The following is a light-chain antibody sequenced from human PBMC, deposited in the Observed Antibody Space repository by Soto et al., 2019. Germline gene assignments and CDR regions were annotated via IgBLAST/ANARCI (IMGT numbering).Light chain of an antibody. Sequence: SYELTQPPSVSVAPGKTARITWGGNNIGSKSVHWYQQKPGQAPVLVIYYDSDRPSGIPERFSGSNSGNTATLTISRVEAGDEADYYCQVWDSSSDHVVFGGGTQLT. V-gene: IGLV3-21*04. CDR1: NIGSKS. J-gene: IGLJ2*01. CDR2: YDS. CDR3: QVWDSSSDHVV.